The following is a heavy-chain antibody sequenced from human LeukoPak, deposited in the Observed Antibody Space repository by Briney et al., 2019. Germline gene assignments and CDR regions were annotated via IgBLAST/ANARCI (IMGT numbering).Heavy chain of an antibody. CDR3: ARLGYCSGGSCFFDY. V-gene: IGHV3-30-3*01. Sequence: GGSLRLSCAASGFTFSSYAMHWVRQAPGKGLEWVAVISYDGSNKYYADSVKGRFTISRDNSKNTLYLQMNSLRAEDTAVYYCARLGYCSGGSCFFDYWGQGTLVTVSS. D-gene: IGHD2-15*01. CDR2: ISYDGSNK. J-gene: IGHJ4*02. CDR1: GFTFSSYA.